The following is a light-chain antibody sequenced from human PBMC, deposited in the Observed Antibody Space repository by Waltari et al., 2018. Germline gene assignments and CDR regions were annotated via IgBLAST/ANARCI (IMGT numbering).Light chain of an antibody. CDR1: QWVTSSY. J-gene: IGKJ4*02. Sequence: PGERATLSCRASQWVTSSYLAWYQQKPAQAPRLLIYAASARATGIPDRFSGSGSGTEFTLTISRLEPEDVAVYFCQQYGSSLVTFGGGTEVEIK. CDR2: AAS. CDR3: QQYGSSLVT. V-gene: IGKV3-20*01.